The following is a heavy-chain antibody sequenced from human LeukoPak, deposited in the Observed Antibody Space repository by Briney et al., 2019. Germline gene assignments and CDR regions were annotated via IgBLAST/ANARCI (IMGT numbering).Heavy chain of an antibody. CDR1: GYTFTSYG. J-gene: IGHJ4*02. Sequence: ASVKVSCKASGYTFTSYGISWVRQAPGQGLEWMGWISAYNGNTNYAQKLQGRVNMTTDISTSTAYMELRSLRSDDTAVYYCASAAGELLPVDYWGQGTLVTVSS. V-gene: IGHV1-18*01. CDR3: ASAAGELLPVDY. CDR2: ISAYNGNT. D-gene: IGHD3-10*01.